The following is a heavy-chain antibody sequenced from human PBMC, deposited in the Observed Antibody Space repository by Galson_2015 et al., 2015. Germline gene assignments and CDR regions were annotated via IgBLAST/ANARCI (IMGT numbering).Heavy chain of an antibody. V-gene: IGHV3-30*18. J-gene: IGHJ4*02. CDR3: AKELEDTAMANHPDY. D-gene: IGHD5-18*01. CDR1: GFTFSSYG. CDR2: ISYDGSNK. Sequence: SLRLSCAASGFTFSSYGMHWVRQAPGKGLEWVAVISYDGSNKYYADSVKGRFTISRDNSKNTLYLQMNSLRAEDTAVYYCAKELEDTAMANHPDYWGQGTLVTVSS.